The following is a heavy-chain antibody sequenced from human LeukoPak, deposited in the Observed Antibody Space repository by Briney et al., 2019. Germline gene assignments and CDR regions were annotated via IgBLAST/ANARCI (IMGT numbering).Heavy chain of an antibody. CDR1: GFTFSSYG. CDR2: IWYDGSNK. D-gene: IGHD2-2*01. J-gene: IGHJ4*02. Sequence: GGSLRLSCAASGFTFSSYGMHWVRQAPGKGLEWVAVIWYDGSNKYYADSVKGRFTISRDNSKNTLYLQMNSLRAEDTAVYYCARDRAPAAMEASFDYWGQGTLVTVSS. CDR3: ARDRAPAAMEASFDY. V-gene: IGHV3-33*01.